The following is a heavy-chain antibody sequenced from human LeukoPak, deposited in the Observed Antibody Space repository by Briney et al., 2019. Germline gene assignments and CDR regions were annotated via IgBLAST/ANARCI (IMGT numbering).Heavy chain of an antibody. CDR1: GGSFSGYY. D-gene: IGHD3-3*01. CDR2: INHSGST. Sequence: SETLSLTCAVYGGSFSGYYWSRIRQPPGKGLEWIGEINHSGSTNYNPSLKSRVTISVDTSKNQFSLKLSSVTAADTAVYYCARVLPITIFGVVIIRGWFDPWGQGTLVTVSS. CDR3: ARVLPITIFGVVIIRGWFDP. V-gene: IGHV4-34*01. J-gene: IGHJ5*02.